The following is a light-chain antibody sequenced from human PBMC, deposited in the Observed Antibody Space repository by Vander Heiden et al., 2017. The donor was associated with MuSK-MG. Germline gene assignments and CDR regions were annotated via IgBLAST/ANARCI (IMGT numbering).Light chain of an antibody. CDR2: KAS. V-gene: IGKV1-5*03. J-gene: IGKJ1*01. CDR3: QQDNSYWT. Sequence: ITCRASQSISSWLAWYQQKPGKAPKLLIYKASSLESGVPSRFSGSGSGTEFTLTISSLQPDDFATYYCQQDNSYWTFGQGTKVEIK. CDR1: QSISSW.